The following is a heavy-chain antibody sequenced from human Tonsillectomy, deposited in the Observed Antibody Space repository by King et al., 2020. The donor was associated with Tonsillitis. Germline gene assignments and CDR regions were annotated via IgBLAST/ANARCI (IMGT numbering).Heavy chain of an antibody. CDR1: GGSVSSGSYY. CDR3: AGDLYSSGWYYFDN. CDR2: IYYSGST. J-gene: IGHJ4*02. V-gene: IGHV4-61*01. Sequence: VQLQESGPGLVKTSETLSLTCTVSGGSVSSGSYYWSWIRQPPGKGLEWIGDIYYSGSTNYNTSLKSRVTISVETSTNQFSLKLSSVTAADTAVYYCAGDLYSSGWYYFDNWGQGTLVTVSS. D-gene: IGHD6-19*01.